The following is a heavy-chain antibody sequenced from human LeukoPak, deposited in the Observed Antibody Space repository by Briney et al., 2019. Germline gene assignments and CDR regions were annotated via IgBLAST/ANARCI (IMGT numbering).Heavy chain of an antibody. CDR1: GDSITNWY. CDR3: ARQKSTSTSCLTKNAFDI. Sequence: SDTLSLTCTVSGDSITNWYFTWIRQPPGKGLEWMGYIPSSGSNNDNPSLKSRITITSNPSNNQFSLRLTSVTAADTAVYYCARQKSTSTSCLTKNAFDIWGQGTMVTVSS. V-gene: IGHV4-59*08. J-gene: IGHJ3*02. D-gene: IGHD2-2*01. CDR2: IPSSGSN.